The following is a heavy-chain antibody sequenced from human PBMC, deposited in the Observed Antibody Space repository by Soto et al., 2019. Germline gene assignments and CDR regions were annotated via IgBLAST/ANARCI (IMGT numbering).Heavy chain of an antibody. CDR2: IWYDGSNK. D-gene: IGHD6-25*01. CDR1: GFTFSSYG. Sequence: GGSLRLSCAASGFTFSSYGMHWVRQAPGKGLEWVAVIWYDGSNKYYADSVKGRFTISRDNSKNTLYLQMNSLRAEDTAVYYCARAAPDPKGYYYYMDVWGKGTTVTVSS. J-gene: IGHJ6*03. V-gene: IGHV3-33*01. CDR3: ARAAPDPKGYYYYMDV.